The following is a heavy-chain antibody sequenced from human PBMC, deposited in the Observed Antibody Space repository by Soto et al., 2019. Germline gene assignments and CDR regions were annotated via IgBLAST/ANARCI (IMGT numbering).Heavy chain of an antibody. Sequence: GGSLRLSCAASGFTFSNYAMTWVRQGPGKGLEWVSGISGSGGRSYYADSVKGRFTISRDNSKNTLYLQMNSLRAEDTAVYYCAKADKLATGWGFDYWGQGTLVTV. V-gene: IGHV3-23*01. J-gene: IGHJ4*02. CDR1: GFTFSNYA. CDR2: ISGSGGRS. D-gene: IGHD1-26*01. CDR3: AKADKLATGWGFDY.